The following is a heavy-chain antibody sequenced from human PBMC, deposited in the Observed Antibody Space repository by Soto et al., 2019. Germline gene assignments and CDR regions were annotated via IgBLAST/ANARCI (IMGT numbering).Heavy chain of an antibody. D-gene: IGHD6-6*01. CDR1: GGTFSSYA. J-gene: IGHJ6*02. Sequence: SVKVSCKASGGTFSSYAIRWVRQAPGQGLEWMGGIIPIFGTANYAQKFQGRVTITADESTSTAYMELSSLRSEDTAVYYCARVRIAARLMDVWGQGTTVTVSS. V-gene: IGHV1-69*13. CDR3: ARVRIAARLMDV. CDR2: IIPIFGTA.